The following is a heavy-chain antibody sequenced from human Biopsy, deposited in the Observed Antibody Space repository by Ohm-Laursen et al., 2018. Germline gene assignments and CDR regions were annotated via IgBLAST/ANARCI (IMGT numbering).Heavy chain of an antibody. Sequence: SVKVSCKTSGYTFNDYYIHWVRQAPGQGLEWMGWSKPNHNTKYAEKFQDRVTLTRDTTTGTAYMELSSLRRDDTAIYYCARKSFYESGGFDYWGQGTLASVS. V-gene: IGHV1-2*02. CDR3: ARKSFYESGGFDY. CDR1: GYTFNDYY. CDR2: SKPNHNT. D-gene: IGHD3-22*01. J-gene: IGHJ4*02.